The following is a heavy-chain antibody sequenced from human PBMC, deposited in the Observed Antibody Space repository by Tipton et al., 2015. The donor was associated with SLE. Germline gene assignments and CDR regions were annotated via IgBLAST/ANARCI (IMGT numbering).Heavy chain of an antibody. J-gene: IGHJ5*02. CDR3: TRRRSGRDGHNYMDS. V-gene: IGHV3-72*01. CDR1: GFIFSDHY. Sequence: GSLRLSCAASGFIFSDHYMAWVRQAPGKGLEWVGRIRNKVKSYTTEYAASVKGRFTISRDDSNNSLFLQMNSLTTEDTAVYFCTRRRSGRDGHNYMDSWGQGTLVTVSS. CDR2: IRNKVKSYTT. D-gene: IGHD5-24*01.